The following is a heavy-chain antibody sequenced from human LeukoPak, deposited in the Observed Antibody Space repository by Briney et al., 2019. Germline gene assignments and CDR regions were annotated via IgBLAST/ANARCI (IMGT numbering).Heavy chain of an antibody. J-gene: IGHJ4*02. CDR3: ARVGSGWYDFDY. D-gene: IGHD6-19*01. CDR1: GFTVSSNY. Sequence: AGGSLRLSCAASGFTVSSNYMSWVRQAPGKGLEWVSVIYSGGSTYYADSVKGRFTISRDNSKNTLYLQMNSLRADDTAVYYCARVGSGWYDFDYWGQGTLVTVSS. V-gene: IGHV3-53*01. CDR2: IYSGGST.